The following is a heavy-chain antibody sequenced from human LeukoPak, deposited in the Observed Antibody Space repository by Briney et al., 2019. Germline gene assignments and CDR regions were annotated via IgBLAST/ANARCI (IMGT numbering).Heavy chain of an antibody. CDR3: ARDRYSSIWYGDY. J-gene: IGHJ4*02. D-gene: IGHD6-13*01. Sequence: ASVKVSCKASGYTFTDHGINWMRQAPGQGLEWMGRINTNTGNPTYAQGFTGRFVFSLDASVSTAYLQISSLKAEDTAVYYCARDRYSSIWYGDYWGQGTLVTVSS. CDR1: GYTFTDHG. CDR2: INTNTGNP. V-gene: IGHV7-4-1*02.